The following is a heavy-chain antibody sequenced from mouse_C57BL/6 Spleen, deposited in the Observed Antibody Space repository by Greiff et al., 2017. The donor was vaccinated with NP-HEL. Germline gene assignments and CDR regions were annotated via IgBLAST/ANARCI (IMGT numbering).Heavy chain of an antibody. CDR2: IDPSDSYT. CDR1: GYTFTSYW. V-gene: IGHV1-69*01. D-gene: IGHD2-1*01. Sequence: QVQLQQPGAELVMPGASVKLSCKASGYTFTSYWMHWVKQRPGQGLEWIGEIDPSDSYTNYNQKFKGKSTLTVDKSSSTAYMQLSSLTSEDSAVYYCARGDYGNSAWFAYWGQGTLVTVSA. J-gene: IGHJ3*01. CDR3: ARGDYGNSAWFAY.